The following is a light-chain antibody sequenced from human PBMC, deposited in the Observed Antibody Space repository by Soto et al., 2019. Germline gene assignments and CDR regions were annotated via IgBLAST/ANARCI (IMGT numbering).Light chain of an antibody. Sequence: EIVWTQSPGTLSLSPGERATLSCRASQSVSSNYLAWYQQKPGQAPRLLIYGASIRATGIPDRFSGSGSGTDFTLTITRLEPEDFAVYYCQLFGNSPYTFGQGTKLEIK. CDR2: GAS. J-gene: IGKJ2*01. V-gene: IGKV3-20*01. CDR3: QLFGNSPYT. CDR1: QSVSSNY.